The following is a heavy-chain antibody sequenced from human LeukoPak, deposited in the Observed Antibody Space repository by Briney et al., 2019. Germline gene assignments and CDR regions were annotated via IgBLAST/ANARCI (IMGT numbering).Heavy chain of an antibody. D-gene: IGHD6-19*01. Sequence: ASVKVSCKASGYTFTGYYMHWVRQAPGQGLEWMGWFNPNSGGTNYAQKFQGRVTMTRDTSISTAYMELSRLRSDDTAVYYCASSGIAVAGTKTFDYWGQGTLVTVSS. J-gene: IGHJ4*02. CDR1: GYTFTGYY. V-gene: IGHV1-2*02. CDR2: FNPNSGGT. CDR3: ASSGIAVAGTKTFDY.